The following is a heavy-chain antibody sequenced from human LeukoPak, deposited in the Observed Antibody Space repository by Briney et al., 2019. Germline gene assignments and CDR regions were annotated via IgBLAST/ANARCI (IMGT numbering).Heavy chain of an antibody. J-gene: IGHJ4*02. CDR3: ARVDVFMGGKDEEFDY. V-gene: IGHV3-21*01. CDR2: ISSSSYI. Sequence: GGSLRLSCAASGFTFSSYSMNWVRQAPGKGLEWVSSISSSSYIYYADSVKGRFTISRDNAKNSLYLQMNSLRAEDTAVYYCARVDVFMGGKDEEFDYWGQGTLVTVSS. D-gene: IGHD3-16*01. CDR1: GFTFSSYS.